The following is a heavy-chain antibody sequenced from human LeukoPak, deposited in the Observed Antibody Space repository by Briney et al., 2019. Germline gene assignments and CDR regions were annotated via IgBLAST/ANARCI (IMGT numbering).Heavy chain of an antibody. J-gene: IGHJ4*02. CDR1: GDSVSNNNAA. CDR2: TYYRSKWYN. CDR3: ARDFHSRGWFRFDS. V-gene: IGHV6-1*01. Sequence: SQTLSLTCNISGDSVSNNNAAWNWIRQSPSRGLEWLGRTYYRSKWYNAYAISVKRRVTINPDTSKNQFSLQLNSVTPEDTAVYYCARDFHSRGWFRFDSWGQGTLVTVSS. D-gene: IGHD6-19*01.